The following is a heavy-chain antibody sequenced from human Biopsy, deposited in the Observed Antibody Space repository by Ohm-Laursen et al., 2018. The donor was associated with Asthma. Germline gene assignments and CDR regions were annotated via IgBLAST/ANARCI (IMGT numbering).Heavy chain of an antibody. Sequence: SVTVSCKTSGYTFNSAGITWVRQAPGQGLEWLGWISVYNGDTKVAQKLPDRVTMITDTSTSTAYMELRSLRSDDTAVYFCARAVDYSHYYGIDVWGQGTTVTVS. D-gene: IGHD3-10*01. CDR2: ISVYNGDT. J-gene: IGHJ6*02. CDR3: ARAVDYSHYYGIDV. V-gene: IGHV1-18*01. CDR1: GYTFNSAG.